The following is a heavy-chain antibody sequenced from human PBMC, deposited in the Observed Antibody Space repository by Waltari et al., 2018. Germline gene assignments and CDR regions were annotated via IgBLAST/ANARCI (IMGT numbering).Heavy chain of an antibody. V-gene: IGHV3-74*01. CDR1: GFTFGNYW. CDR2: INTYGSIT. J-gene: IGHJ4*02. Sequence: QLVESGGGLVQHGGSLKLSCAASGFTFGNYWLHWVRQAPGKGLLSVAHINTYGSITNYADSVKGRFTISRDNAKNTLFLQMNSLRAEDTALYYCVLYSSEVLGDCWGRGTLVTVSS. D-gene: IGHD6-25*01. CDR3: VLYSSEVLGDC.